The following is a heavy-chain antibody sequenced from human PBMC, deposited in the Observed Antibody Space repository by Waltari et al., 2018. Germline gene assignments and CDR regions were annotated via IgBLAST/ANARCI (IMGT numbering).Heavy chain of an antibody. CDR3: ARLRITMVRGLYGMDV. J-gene: IGHJ6*02. CDR1: GYTFTGYY. Sequence: GASVKVSCKASGYTFTGYYMHWVRQAPGQGLEWMGWINPNSGGTNYAQKFQGRVTMTRDTSISTAYMELSRLGSDDTAVYYCARLRITMVRGLYGMDVWGQGTTVTVSS. V-gene: IGHV1-2*02. D-gene: IGHD3-10*01. CDR2: INPNSGGT.